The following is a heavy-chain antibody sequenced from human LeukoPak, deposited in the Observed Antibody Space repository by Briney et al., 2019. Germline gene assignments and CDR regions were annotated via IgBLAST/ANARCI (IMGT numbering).Heavy chain of an antibody. CDR3: GGGGSDNIWGSYRGDY. Sequence: GGSLRLSCAASGFTFSTYAMSWVRQAPGKGLEWVSSINTRGGSTYYADSVKGRFTISRDNSKNTLYLQMSSLRDEDTAVYHGGGGGSDNIWGSYRGDYWGQGTLVTVSS. V-gene: IGHV3-23*01. CDR2: INTRGGST. CDR1: GFTFSTYA. J-gene: IGHJ4*02. D-gene: IGHD3-16*02.